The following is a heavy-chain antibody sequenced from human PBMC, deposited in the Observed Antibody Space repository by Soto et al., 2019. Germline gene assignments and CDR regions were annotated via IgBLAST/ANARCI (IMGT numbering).Heavy chain of an antibody. CDR3: ARGYCSGGSCYEYNWFGP. CDR1: GGTFSSYA. J-gene: IGHJ5*02. V-gene: IGHV1-69*06. CDR2: IIPIFGTA. D-gene: IGHD2-15*01. Sequence: SVKVSCKASGGTFSSYAISWVRQAPGQGLEWMGGIIPIFGTANYAQKFQGRVTITADKSTSTAYMELSSLRSEDTAVYYCARGYCSGGSCYEYNWFGPWGQGTLVTVSS.